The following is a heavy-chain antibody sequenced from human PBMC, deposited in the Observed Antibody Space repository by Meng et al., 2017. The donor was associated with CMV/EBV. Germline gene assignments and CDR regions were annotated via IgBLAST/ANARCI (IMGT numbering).Heavy chain of an antibody. J-gene: IGHJ4*02. Sequence: SETLSPTCAVSGRSFSGYYWSWIRQPPGKGLEWIGEINHSGSTNYNPSLKSRVTISVDTSKNQFSLKLSSVTAADTAVYYCARGEQWLARIFDYWGQGTLVTVSS. CDR3: ARGEQWLARIFDY. D-gene: IGHD6-19*01. CDR2: INHSGST. CDR1: GRSFSGYY. V-gene: IGHV4-34*01.